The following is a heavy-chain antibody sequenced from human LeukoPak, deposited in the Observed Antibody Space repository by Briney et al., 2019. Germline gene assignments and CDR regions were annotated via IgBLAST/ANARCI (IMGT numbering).Heavy chain of an antibody. Sequence: SETLCLTCAVYGGSFSGYYWSWIRQPPGKGLEWIGEINHSGSSNYNPSLKSRVTISVDTSKNQFSLKLSSVTAADTAVYYCARAPDSREGMDVWGQGTTVTVSS. J-gene: IGHJ6*02. CDR1: GGSFSGYY. V-gene: IGHV4-34*01. CDR3: ARAPDSREGMDV. D-gene: IGHD3-22*01. CDR2: INHSGSS.